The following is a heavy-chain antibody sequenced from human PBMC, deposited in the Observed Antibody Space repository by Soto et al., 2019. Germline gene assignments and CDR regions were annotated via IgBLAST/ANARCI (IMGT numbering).Heavy chain of an antibody. CDR1: GFTFSSYG. Sequence: QVQLVESGGGVVQPGRSLRLSCAASGFTFSSYGMHWVRQAPGKGLEWVAVISYDGSNKYYADSVKGRFTISRDNSKNTLYLQMNSLRAEDTAVYYCAKTPSYCGGDCYSPSQDFRGEYFQHWGQGTLVTVCS. V-gene: IGHV3-30*18. J-gene: IGHJ1*01. CDR3: AKTPSYCGGDCYSPSQDFRGEYFQH. D-gene: IGHD2-21*01. CDR2: ISYDGSNK.